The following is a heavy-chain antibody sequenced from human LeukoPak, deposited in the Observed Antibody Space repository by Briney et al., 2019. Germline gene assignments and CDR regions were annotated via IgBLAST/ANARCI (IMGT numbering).Heavy chain of an antibody. D-gene: IGHD2-2*02. CDR2: ISSSSSYI. CDR1: GFTFSSYS. J-gene: IGHJ4*02. CDR3: ARGAERYCSSTSCYTDY. V-gene: IGHV3-21*01. Sequence: GGSLRLSCAASGFTFSSYSMNWVRQAPGKGLEWVSSISSSSSYIYYADSVKGRFTISRDNAKNSLYLQMNSLRAEDTAMYYCARGAERYCSSTSCYTDYWGQGTLVTVSS.